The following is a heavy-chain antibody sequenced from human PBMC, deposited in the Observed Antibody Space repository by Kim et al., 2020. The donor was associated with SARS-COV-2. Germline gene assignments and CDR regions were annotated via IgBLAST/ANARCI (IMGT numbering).Heavy chain of an antibody. J-gene: IGHJ4*02. CDR2: RCSSDI. Sequence: RCSSDIYYADSVKGRFTSSRDNAKNSLYLQMNSLRAEDTAVYYCARKDKYWGQGTLVTVSS. V-gene: IGHV3-21*01. CDR3: ARKDKY.